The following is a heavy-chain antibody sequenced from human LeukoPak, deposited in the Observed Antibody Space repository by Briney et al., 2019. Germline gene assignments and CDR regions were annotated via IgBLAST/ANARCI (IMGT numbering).Heavy chain of an antibody. J-gene: IGHJ6*02. CDR2: VRSGGDNT. CDR3: ARDMNKLGDYYGMDV. V-gene: IGHV3-48*04. CDR1: GFTFSSYS. D-gene: IGHD3-16*01. Sequence: GASVRLSCAASGFTFSSYSMNWVRQAPGKGLEWLSIVRSGGDNTTYADSVTGRFTISRDHTRNLLFLQMNSLIGEDTAVYYCARDMNKLGDYYGMDVWGQGTTVVVSS.